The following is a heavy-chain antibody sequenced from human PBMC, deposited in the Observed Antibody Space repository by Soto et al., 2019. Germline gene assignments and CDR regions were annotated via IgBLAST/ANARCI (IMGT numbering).Heavy chain of an antibody. CDR1: GYTFTSYG. D-gene: IGHD4-4*01. CDR3: ARDLDDDYSNHADY. Sequence: ASVKVSCKASGYTFTSYGISWVPQAPVQGLEWRGWISAYNANTNYAQKLQVRVTTTTDTSTSTAYMEVRSLRSDDTAVYYCARDLDDDYSNHADYWGQGTLVTVSS. J-gene: IGHJ4*02. V-gene: IGHV1-18*01. CDR2: ISAYNANT.